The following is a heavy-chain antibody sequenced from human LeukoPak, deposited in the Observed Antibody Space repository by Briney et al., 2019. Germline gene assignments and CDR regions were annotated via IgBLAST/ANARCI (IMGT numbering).Heavy chain of an antibody. Sequence: GGSLRLSCAASGFTFSSYGMHWVRQAPGKGLEWVAVIWYDGSNKYYADSVKGRFTISRDNSKNTLYLQMNSLRAEDTAVYYCARDFSGTVHYFDYWGQGTLVTVSS. CDR2: IWYDGSNK. V-gene: IGHV3-33*01. D-gene: IGHD1-1*01. CDR3: ARDFSGTVHYFDY. CDR1: GFTFSSYG. J-gene: IGHJ4*02.